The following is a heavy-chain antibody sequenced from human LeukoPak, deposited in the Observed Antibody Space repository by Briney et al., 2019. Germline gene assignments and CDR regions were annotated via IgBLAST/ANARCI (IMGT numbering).Heavy chain of an antibody. CDR1: GGSISSYY. D-gene: IGHD3-16*01. CDR3: ARAGGKSGWFDP. J-gene: IGHJ5*02. Sequence: PSETLSLTCTVSGGSISSYYWSWIRQPPGKGLEWIGYIYYSGSTNYNPSLKSRVTISVDTSKNQFSLKPSSVTAADTAVYYCARAGGKSGWFDPWGQGTLVTVSS. CDR2: IYYSGST. V-gene: IGHV4-59*01.